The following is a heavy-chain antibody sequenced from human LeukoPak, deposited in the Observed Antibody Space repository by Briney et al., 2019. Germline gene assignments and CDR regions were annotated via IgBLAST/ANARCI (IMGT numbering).Heavy chain of an antibody. CDR1: GGSISSGGYY. D-gene: IGHD2-2*01. J-gene: IGHJ6*04. Sequence: SQTLSLTCTVSGGSISSGGYYWSWIRQPPGKGLEWIGYIYHSGSTYYNPSLKSRVTISVDRSKNQFSLKLSSVTAADTAVYYCASNPGPIVVVPAAIMDVWGKGTTVTVSS. CDR3: ASNPGPIVVVPAAIMDV. CDR2: IYHSGST. V-gene: IGHV4-30-2*01.